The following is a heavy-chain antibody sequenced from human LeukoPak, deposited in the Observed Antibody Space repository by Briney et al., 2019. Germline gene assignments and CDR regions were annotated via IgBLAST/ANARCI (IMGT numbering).Heavy chain of an antibody. CDR2: IYSGST. CDR1: GGSISSSSYY. D-gene: IGHD1-26*01. CDR3: ASTMRSGNYLDAFDI. J-gene: IGHJ3*02. V-gene: IGHV4-39*01. Sequence: SETLSLTCTVSGGSISSSSYYWGWIRKHPGKGLEWIGSIYSGSTYYNPSLKSRVTISVDTSKNQFSLKLSSVTAADTAVYYCASTMRSGNYLDAFDIWGQGTMVTVSS.